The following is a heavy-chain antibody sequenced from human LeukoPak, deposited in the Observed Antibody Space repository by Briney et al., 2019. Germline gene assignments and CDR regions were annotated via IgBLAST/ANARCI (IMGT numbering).Heavy chain of an antibody. CDR3: ARDYSNYVSPDY. CDR1: RFTFDDYC. V-gene: IGHV3-20*04. D-gene: IGHD4-11*01. CDR2: INWNGGST. Sequence: GGSLRLSCAASRFTFDDYCMSWVRQAPGKGLEWVSGINWNGGSTDYAHSVKGRFTISRDNAKNSLYLQMNSLRAEDTALYYCARDYSNYVSPDYWGQGTLVTVSS. J-gene: IGHJ4*02.